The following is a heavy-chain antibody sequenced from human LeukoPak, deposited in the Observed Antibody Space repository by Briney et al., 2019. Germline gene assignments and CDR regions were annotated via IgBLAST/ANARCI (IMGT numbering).Heavy chain of an antibody. CDR3: ARHEGSGYLDYYYYYMDV. J-gene: IGHJ6*03. CDR1: GGSFSGYY. Sequence: PSETLSLTCAVYGGSFSGYYWSWIRQPPGKGLEWIGEINHSGSTNYNPSLKSRVTISVDTSKNQFSLTLSSVTAADTAVYYCARHEGSGYLDYYYYYMDVWGRGTSVTVSS. CDR2: INHSGST. D-gene: IGHD3-3*01. V-gene: IGHV4-34*01.